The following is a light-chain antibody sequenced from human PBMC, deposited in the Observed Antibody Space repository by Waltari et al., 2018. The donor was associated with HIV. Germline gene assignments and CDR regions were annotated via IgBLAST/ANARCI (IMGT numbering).Light chain of an antibody. V-gene: IGLV7-46*01. CDR2: DTS. CDR3: LLSYNGARNWV. J-gene: IGLJ3*02. CDR1: TGAVTSDHY. Sequence: QAVVTQEPSLTVSPGGTVTLTCGSSTGAVTSDHYPYWFQQKPGQAPRTLIYDTSDQHAWTPARFSCSLLGGKAALTLSGAQPEDEAEYYCLLSYNGARNWVFGGGTKLTVL.